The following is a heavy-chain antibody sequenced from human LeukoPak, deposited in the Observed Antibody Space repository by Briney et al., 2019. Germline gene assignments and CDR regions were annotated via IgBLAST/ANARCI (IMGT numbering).Heavy chain of an antibody. CDR1: GGTFSSYA. D-gene: IGHD3-10*01. Sequence: SVKVSCKASGGTFSSYAISWVRQAPGQGLEWMGGIIPIFGTANYAQKFQGGVTITTDESTSTAYMELSSLRSEDTAVYYCASHSRYHYGSGKIYYYYMDVWGKGTTVTVSS. CDR2: IIPIFGTA. V-gene: IGHV1-69*05. CDR3: ASHSRYHYGSGKIYYYYMDV. J-gene: IGHJ6*03.